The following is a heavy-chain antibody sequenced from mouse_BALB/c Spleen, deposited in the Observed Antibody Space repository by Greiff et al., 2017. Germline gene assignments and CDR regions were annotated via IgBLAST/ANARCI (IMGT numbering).Heavy chain of an antibody. CDR2: IDPANGNT. J-gene: IGHJ4*01. CDR1: GFNIKDTY. D-gene: IGHD2-4*01. CDR3: ARHYDYDDAMDY. Sequence: EVQLQQSGAELVKPGASVKLSCTASGFNIKDTYMHWVKQRPEQGLEWIGRIDPANGNTKYDPKFQGKATITADTSSNTAYLQLSSLTSEDTAVYYCARHYDYDDAMDYWGQGTSVTVSS. V-gene: IGHV14-3*02.